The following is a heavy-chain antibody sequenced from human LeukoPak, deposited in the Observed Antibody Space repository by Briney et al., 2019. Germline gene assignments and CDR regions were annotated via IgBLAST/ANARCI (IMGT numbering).Heavy chain of an antibody. Sequence: GASVKVSCKASGYTFTSYDINWVRQATGQGLEWMGRINPKSGGPDYAQDFQGRVTMTRDTSINTADVELGSLTSDDTAVYYCARDFASTPNWELDYWGQGTPVTVS. CDR1: GYTFTSYD. D-gene: IGHD7-27*01. CDR2: INPKSGGP. J-gene: IGHJ4*02. CDR3: ARDFASTPNWELDY. V-gene: IGHV1-2*06.